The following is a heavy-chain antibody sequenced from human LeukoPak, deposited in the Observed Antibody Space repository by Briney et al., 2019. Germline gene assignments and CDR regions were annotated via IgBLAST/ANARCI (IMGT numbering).Heavy chain of an antibody. D-gene: IGHD6-19*01. CDR1: GYTFTGYY. CDR2: INPNSGGT. J-gene: IGHJ5*02. V-gene: IGHV1-2*02. CDR3: ARAYSSGWDWFDP. Sequence: ASVKVSCKASGYTFTGYYMHWVRQAPGQGLEWTGWINPNSGGTNYAQKFQGRVTMTRDTSISTAYMELSRLRSDDTAVYYCARAYSSGWDWFDPWGQGTLVTVSS.